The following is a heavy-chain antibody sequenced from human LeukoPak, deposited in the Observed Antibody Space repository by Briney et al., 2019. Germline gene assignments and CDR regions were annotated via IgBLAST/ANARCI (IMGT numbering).Heavy chain of an antibody. CDR1: GGSFSGYY. Sequence: SETLSLTCAVYGGSFSGYYWSWIRQPPGKGLEWIGEINHSGSTNYNPSLKSRVTISVDTSKNQFSLELSSVTAADTAVYYCARDSRAVRRNAFDIWGQGTMVTVSS. J-gene: IGHJ3*02. V-gene: IGHV4-34*01. D-gene: IGHD3-22*01. CDR3: ARDSRAVRRNAFDI. CDR2: INHSGST.